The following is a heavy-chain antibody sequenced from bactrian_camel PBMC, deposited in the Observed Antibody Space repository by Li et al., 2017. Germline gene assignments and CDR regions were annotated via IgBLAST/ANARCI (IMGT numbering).Heavy chain of an antibody. Sequence: HVQLVESGGGSVQAGGSLTLSCTYSEFSTSCIGWFRQAPGKDREGVAAIATGTGSTYYADSVKGRFTISRDNAKNTLYLQMNSLKPDDTAMYYCATGGDRRYALATIVLVASAYNYWGQGTQVTVS. CDR2: IATGTGST. J-gene: IGHJ4*01. CDR3: ATGGDRRYALATIVLVASAYNY. CDR1: EFSTSC. V-gene: IGHV3S1*01. D-gene: IGHD2*01.